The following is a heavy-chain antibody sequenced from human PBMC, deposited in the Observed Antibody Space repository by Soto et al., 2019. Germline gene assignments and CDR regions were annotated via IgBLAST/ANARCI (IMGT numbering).Heavy chain of an antibody. CDR2: ISSSSSYI. CDR3: ARADIVVVPDDYYYGMDV. V-gene: IGHV3-21*01. CDR1: GFTFSSYS. J-gene: IGHJ6*02. Sequence: EVQLVESGGGLVQPGGSLRLSCAASGFTFSSYSMNWVRQAPGKGLEWVSSISSSSSYIYYADSVKGRFTISRDNAKNSLYLQMNSLRAEDTAVYYCARADIVVVPDDYYYGMDVWGQGTTVTVSS. D-gene: IGHD2-2*01.